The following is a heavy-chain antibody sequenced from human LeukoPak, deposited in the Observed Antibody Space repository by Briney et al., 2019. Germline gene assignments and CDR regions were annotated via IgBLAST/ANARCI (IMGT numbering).Heavy chain of an antibody. D-gene: IGHD3-9*01. CDR1: GFTFSSYA. CDR3: ARGQDDILTGYPPYYYYGMDV. V-gene: IGHV3-30-3*01. Sequence: GGSLRLSCAASGFTFSSYAMHWVRQAPGKGLEWVAVISYDGSNKYYADSVKGRFTISRDNSKNTLYLQMNSLRAEDTAVYYCARGQDDILTGYPPYYYYGMDVWGQGTTVTVSS. CDR2: ISYDGSNK. J-gene: IGHJ6*02.